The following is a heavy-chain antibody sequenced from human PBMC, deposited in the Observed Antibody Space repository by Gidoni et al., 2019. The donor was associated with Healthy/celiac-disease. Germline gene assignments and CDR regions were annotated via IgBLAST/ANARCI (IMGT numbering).Heavy chain of an antibody. Sequence: QVQLVQSGAEVKKHGASVKVSCKSSGYTFTSYYMHWVRQARVQGLGWMGIINPSGGSTSYAQKFQSRVTMTRDTSTSTVYMGLSSLRSEDTAVYYCARDLTWPEFDYWGQGTLVTVSS. CDR2: INPSGGST. D-gene: IGHD7-27*01. J-gene: IGHJ4*02. V-gene: IGHV1-46*01. CDR3: ARDLTWPEFDY. CDR1: GYTFTSYY.